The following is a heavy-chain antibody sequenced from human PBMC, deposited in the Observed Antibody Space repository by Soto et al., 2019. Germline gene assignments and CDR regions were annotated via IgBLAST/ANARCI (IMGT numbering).Heavy chain of an antibody. V-gene: IGHV5-51*01. CDR3: ARQGGYYDFWSGYYNYFDY. CDR1: GYSFTSYW. J-gene: IGHJ4*02. D-gene: IGHD3-3*01. Sequence: PGESLKISCKGSGYSFTSYWIGWVRQMPGKGLEWMGIIYPCDSDTRYSPSFQGQVTISADKSISSAYLQWISLKASDTAMYYYARQGGYYDFWSGYYNYFDYWGQGCRVTVAS. CDR2: IYPCDSDT.